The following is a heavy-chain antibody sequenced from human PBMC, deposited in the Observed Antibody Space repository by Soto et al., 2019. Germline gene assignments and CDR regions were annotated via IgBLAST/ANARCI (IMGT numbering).Heavy chain of an antibody. J-gene: IGHJ6*02. D-gene: IGHD6-19*01. CDR1: GYSFTIYW. CDR3: ARRRRYSSGWVAVYYGMDV. CDR2: IYPGDSDT. Sequence: GESLKISCDGSGYSFTIYWIGWVPQMPGKGLDWMWIIYPGDSDTRYSPSFQGQVTISADKSISTAYLQWSSLKASDTAMYYCARRRRYSSGWVAVYYGMDVWGQGTTVTVSS. V-gene: IGHV5-51*01.